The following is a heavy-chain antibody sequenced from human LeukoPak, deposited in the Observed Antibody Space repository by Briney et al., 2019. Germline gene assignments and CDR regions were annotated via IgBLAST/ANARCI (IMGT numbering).Heavy chain of an antibody. CDR1: GFTFDDYT. CDR2: ISWDGGST. V-gene: IGHV3-43*01. D-gene: IGHD3-16*02. J-gene: IGHJ4*02. Sequence: GGSLRLSCAASGFTFDDYTMHWVRQAPGKGLEWVSLISWDGGSTYYADSVKGRFTISRDNSKNSLYLQMNSLRAEDTAVYYCAKREGRLGELSFDYWGQGTLVTVSS. CDR3: AKREGRLGELSFDY.